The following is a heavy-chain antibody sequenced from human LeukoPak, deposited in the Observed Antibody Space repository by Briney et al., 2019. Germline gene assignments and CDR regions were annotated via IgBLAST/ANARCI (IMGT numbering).Heavy chain of an antibody. CDR3: ARDDPYYDILTGYYSNWFDP. CDR1: GYTFTSYG. CDR2: ISAYNGNT. J-gene: IGHJ5*02. D-gene: IGHD3-9*01. V-gene: IGHV1-18*01. Sequence: ASVKVSCKASGYTFTSYGISWVRQAPGQGLEWMGWISAYNGNTNYAQKLQGRVTMTTDTSTSTAYVELRSLRSDDTAVYYCARDDPYYDILTGYYSNWFDPWGQGTLVTVSS.